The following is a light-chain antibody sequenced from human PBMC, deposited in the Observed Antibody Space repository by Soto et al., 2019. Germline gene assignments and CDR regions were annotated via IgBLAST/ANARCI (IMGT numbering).Light chain of an antibody. V-gene: IGKV4-1*01. Sequence: DVGMRQSPDSLAVSLGERATIHCKSSQSILFTSDNKNYLAWYQQKSGQPPRLLIYWASTRESGVPDRFSGRGSGTDFSLTISSLEAEDVAVYYCQQHYTTPRTFDQGTKVDIK. CDR1: QSILFTSDNKNY. CDR3: QQHYTTPRT. J-gene: IGKJ1*01. CDR2: WAS.